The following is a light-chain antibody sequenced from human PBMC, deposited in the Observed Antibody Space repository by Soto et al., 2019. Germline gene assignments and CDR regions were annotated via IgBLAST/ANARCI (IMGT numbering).Light chain of an antibody. CDR1: QGIGSW. CDR3: LQHHSYPWT. J-gene: IGKJ1*01. Sequence: DIQMTQSPSSVSASVGDRVTITCRASQGIGSWLAWYQQKPGKVPARLIYAASSLQSGVPSRFSGSGYGTEFTLTISSLQPEDFAIYYCLQHHSYPWTFGQGTKVDIK. V-gene: IGKV1-17*03. CDR2: AAS.